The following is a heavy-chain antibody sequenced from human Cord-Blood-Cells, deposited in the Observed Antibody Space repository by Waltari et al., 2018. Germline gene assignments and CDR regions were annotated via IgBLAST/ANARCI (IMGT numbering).Heavy chain of an antibody. D-gene: IGHD4-17*01. V-gene: IGHV1-24*01. CDR1: GYTLTELP. Sequence: QVQLVQSGAEVKKPGASVKVSCTVSGYTLTELPMPWVRQAPGKGLEWMGGFDPEDGETIYAQKFQGRVTMTEDTSTDTAYMELSSLRSEDTAVYYCATVKGDYGDYGWYFDLWGRGTLVTVSS. J-gene: IGHJ2*01. CDR3: ATVKGDYGDYGWYFDL. CDR2: FDPEDGET.